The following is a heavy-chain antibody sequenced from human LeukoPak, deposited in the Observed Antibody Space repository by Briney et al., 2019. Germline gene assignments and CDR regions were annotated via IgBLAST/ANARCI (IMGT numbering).Heavy chain of an antibody. CDR2: IYYSGST. D-gene: IGHD3-10*01. CDR1: GGSISSYY. Sequence: PSESLSLTCTVSGGSISSYYWGWIRQPPGKGLEWIGSIYYSGSTYYNPSLKSRVTISVDTSKNQFSLKLSSVTAADTAVYYCAREGGRGLLWFGEGTTSFDYWGQGTLVTVSS. V-gene: IGHV4-39*02. J-gene: IGHJ4*02. CDR3: AREGGRGLLWFGEGTTSFDY.